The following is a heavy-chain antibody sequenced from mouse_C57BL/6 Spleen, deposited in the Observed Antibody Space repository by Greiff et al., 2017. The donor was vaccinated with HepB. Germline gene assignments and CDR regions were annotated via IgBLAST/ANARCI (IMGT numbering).Heavy chain of an antibody. CDR3: ARSRTGTGYFDY. D-gene: IGHD4-1*01. V-gene: IGHV1-50*01. CDR1: GYTFTSYW. CDR2: IDPSDSYT. Sequence: QVQLQQPGAELVKPGASVKLSCKASGYTFTSYWMPWVKQRPGQGLEWIGEIDPSDSYTNYNQKFKGKATLTVDTSSSTAYMQLSSLTSEDSAVYYCARSRTGTGYFDYWGQGTTLTVSS. J-gene: IGHJ2*01.